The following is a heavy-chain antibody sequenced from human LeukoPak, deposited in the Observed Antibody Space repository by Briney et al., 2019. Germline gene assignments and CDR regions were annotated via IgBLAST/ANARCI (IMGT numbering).Heavy chain of an antibody. D-gene: IGHD3-9*01. CDR3: ARWGATGYGEY. CDR1: GFTFSSYG. Sequence: GRSLRLSCAASGFTFSSYGMNWVRQAPGKGLEWVSYISDSSSTIYYADSVKGRLTISRDNAKNSLYLQMNSLRAEDTAVYYCARWGATGYGEYWGQGTLVTVSS. J-gene: IGHJ4*02. V-gene: IGHV3-48*03. CDR2: ISDSSSTI.